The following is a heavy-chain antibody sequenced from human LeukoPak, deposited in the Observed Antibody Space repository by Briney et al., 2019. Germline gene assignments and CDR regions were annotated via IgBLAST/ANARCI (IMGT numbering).Heavy chain of an antibody. CDR1: GGSFSGYY. CDR2: INHSGST. D-gene: IGHD5-18*01. J-gene: IGHJ4*02. V-gene: IGHV4-34*01. Sequence: PSETLSLTCAVYGGSFSGYYWSWIRQPPGKGLEWIGEINHSGSTNYNPSLKSRVTISVDTSKNQFSLKLSSVTAADTAVYYCARHGYSYGLEVDYWGQGTLVTVSS. CDR3: ARHGYSYGLEVDY.